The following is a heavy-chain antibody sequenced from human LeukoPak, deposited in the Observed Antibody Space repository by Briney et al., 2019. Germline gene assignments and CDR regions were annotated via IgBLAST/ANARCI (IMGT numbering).Heavy chain of an antibody. J-gene: IGHJ4*02. CDR2: ISGSGGST. CDR1: GFTCSSYA. V-gene: IGHV3-23*01. D-gene: IGHD5-18*01. Sequence: GGSLRLSCAASGFTCSSYAVSWVRQAPGKGLEWVSTISGSGGSTYYAVSVKGRFTISRDNSKNTLYLQMNSLRAEDTAVYYCAKGIHFGYSYGYSFDYWGQGTLVTVSS. CDR3: AKGIHFGYSYGYSFDY.